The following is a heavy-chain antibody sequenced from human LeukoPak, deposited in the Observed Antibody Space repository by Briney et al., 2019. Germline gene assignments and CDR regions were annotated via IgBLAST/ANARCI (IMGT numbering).Heavy chain of an antibody. CDR1: GFTFSNAW. J-gene: IGHJ3*02. D-gene: IGHD6-19*01. CDR2: IQSKTDGGTT. Sequence: GGSLRLSCAASGFTFSNAWMTWVRQAPGKGLEWVGRIQSKTDGGTTDYAAPVKGRFTISRDDSKNTLSLQMNSLKTEDTAVYYCTTDVTIAVAGRDAFDIWGQGTMVTVSS. V-gene: IGHV3-15*01. CDR3: TTDVTIAVAGRDAFDI.